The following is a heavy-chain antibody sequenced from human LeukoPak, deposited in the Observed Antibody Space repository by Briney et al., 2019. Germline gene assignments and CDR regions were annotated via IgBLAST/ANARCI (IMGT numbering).Heavy chain of an antibody. CDR2: MNPNSGNT. CDR3: ARLTPDSSGYYLYGNWFDP. CDR1: GYTFTSYD. D-gene: IGHD3-22*01. J-gene: IGHJ5*02. V-gene: IGHV1-8*01. Sequence: ASVKVSCKASGYTFTSYDINWVRQATGQGLEWMGWMNPNSGNTGYAQKFQDRVTMTTDTSTSTAYMELRSLRSDDTAVYYCARLTPDSSGYYLYGNWFDPWGQGTLVTVSS.